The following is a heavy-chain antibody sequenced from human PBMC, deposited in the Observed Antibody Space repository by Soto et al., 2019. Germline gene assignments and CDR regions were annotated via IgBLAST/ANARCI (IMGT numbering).Heavy chain of an antibody. D-gene: IGHD4-17*01. CDR2: ISSSSSTI. Sequence: GGSLRLSCAASGFTFSSYSMNWVRQAPGKGLEWVSYISSSSSTIYYADSLKGRFTISRDNAKNSLYLQMNSLRAEDTAVYYCANYGDYEDYWGQGTLVTVSS. CDR3: ANYGDYEDY. V-gene: IGHV3-48*01. J-gene: IGHJ4*02. CDR1: GFTFSSYS.